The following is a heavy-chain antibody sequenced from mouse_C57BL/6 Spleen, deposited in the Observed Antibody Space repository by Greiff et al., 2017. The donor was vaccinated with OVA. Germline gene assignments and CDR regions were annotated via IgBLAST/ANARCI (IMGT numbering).Heavy chain of an antibody. D-gene: IGHD1-1*01. Sequence: EVKLQESGPGLVKPSQSLSLTCSVTGYSITSGYYWNWIRQFPGNKLEWMGYISYDGSNNYNPSLKNRISITRDTSKNQFFLKLNSVTTEDTATYYCASPLYGSSSSYAMDYWGQGTSVTVSS. J-gene: IGHJ4*01. V-gene: IGHV3-6*01. CDR3: ASPLYGSSSSYAMDY. CDR2: ISYDGSN. CDR1: GYSITSGYY.